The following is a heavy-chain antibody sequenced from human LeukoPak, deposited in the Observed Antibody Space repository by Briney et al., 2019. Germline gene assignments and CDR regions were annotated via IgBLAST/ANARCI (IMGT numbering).Heavy chain of an antibody. J-gene: IGHJ3*02. CDR2: ISGSGGST. CDR1: GFTFSSYA. Sequence: GGSLRLSCAASGFTFSSYAMSWVRQAPGKGLEWVSAISGSGGSTYYADSVKGRFTISRDNSKNTLYLQMNSLRAEDTAVYYCARDQGGGSHRHAFDTWGQGTMVTVSS. D-gene: IGHD3-16*01. CDR3: ARDQGGGSHRHAFDT. V-gene: IGHV3-23*01.